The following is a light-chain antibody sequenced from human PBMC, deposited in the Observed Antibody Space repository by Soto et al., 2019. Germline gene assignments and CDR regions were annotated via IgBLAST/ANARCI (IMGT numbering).Light chain of an antibody. CDR1: QSLLHITGETF. Sequence: DFVMTQTPLSLSVAPGQPASISCKSSQSLLHITGETFLFWYLQKPGQSPQLLIYEVSTRVSGVPDRFSGSGSGTDFTLEISRVETDDVGIYYCMQSIQLPPTFGQGTRLEIK. CDR2: EVS. V-gene: IGKV2D-29*02. CDR3: MQSIQLPPT. J-gene: IGKJ5*01.